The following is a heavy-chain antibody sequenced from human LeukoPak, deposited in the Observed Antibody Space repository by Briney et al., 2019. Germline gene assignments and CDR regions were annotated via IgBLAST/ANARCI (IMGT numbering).Heavy chain of an antibody. CDR2: INHSGST. CDR3: ARRYCSSISCYRNYYGMDV. CDR1: GGSFSGYH. V-gene: IGHV4-34*01. D-gene: IGHD2-2*01. Sequence: SETLSLTCAVYGGSFSGYHWSWIRQPPGKGLEWIGEINHSGSTNYNPSLKSRVTISVDTSKNQFSLKLSSVTAADTAVYYCARRYCSSISCYRNYYGMDVWGQGTTVTVSS. J-gene: IGHJ6*02.